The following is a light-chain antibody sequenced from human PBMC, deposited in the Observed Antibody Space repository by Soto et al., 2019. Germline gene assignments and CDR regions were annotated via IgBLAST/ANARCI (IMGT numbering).Light chain of an antibody. CDR2: EVS. V-gene: IGLV2-14*03. CDR3: SSYTSSSSLGV. CDR1: SSDVGGYNY. J-gene: IGLJ1*01. Sequence: QSALTQPASVSGSPGQWITISCTGTSSDVGGYNYVSWYQQHPGKAPKLMISEVSNRPSGVSNRFSGSKSGNTASLTSSGLQAEDESDYYCSSYTSSSSLGVFGTGTKLTVL.